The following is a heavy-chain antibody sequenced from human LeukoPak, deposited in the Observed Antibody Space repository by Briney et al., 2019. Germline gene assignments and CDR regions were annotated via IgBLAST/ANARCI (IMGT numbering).Heavy chain of an antibody. D-gene: IGHD1-26*01. Sequence: SETLSLTCTVSGGSISSYYWTWIRQPPGKGLEWIGYVYYSGSTNYNPSLKSRVTISVDTSKNQFSLKLTSVTAADTAVYYCARGVNSGYFDYCGQGTLVTVSS. CDR2: VYYSGST. V-gene: IGHV4-59*01. CDR1: GGSISSYY. CDR3: ARGVNSGYFDY. J-gene: IGHJ4*02.